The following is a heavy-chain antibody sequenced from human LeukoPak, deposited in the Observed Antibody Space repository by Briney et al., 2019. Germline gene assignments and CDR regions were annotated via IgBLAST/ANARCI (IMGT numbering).Heavy chain of an antibody. Sequence: SETLSLTCTVSGGSISSYYWSWIRQPPGKGLEWIGYIYYSGSTNYNPSLKSRVTISVDTSKNQFSLKLSSVTAADTAVYYCASVAHYDFWSGMGWFDPWGQGTLVTVSS. D-gene: IGHD3-3*01. CDR1: GGSISSYY. CDR3: ASVAHYDFWSGMGWFDP. J-gene: IGHJ5*02. V-gene: IGHV4-59*01. CDR2: IYYSGST.